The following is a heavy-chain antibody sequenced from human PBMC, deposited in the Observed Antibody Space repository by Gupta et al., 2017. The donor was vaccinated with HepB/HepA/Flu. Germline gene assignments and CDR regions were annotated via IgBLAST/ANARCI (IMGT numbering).Heavy chain of an antibody. J-gene: IGHJ4*02. D-gene: IGHD1-26*01. Sequence: EVQVVESGGGLVQPGGSLRLSCAASGFTVSSNYMSWVRQAPGKGLEWVSVIYSGGGTNYVDSVKGRFTMSRDNSKNTVYLQMNSLRAEDTAVYYCARVVGATGYYFDNWGQGTLVTVSS. CDR1: GFTVSSNY. CDR3: ARVVGATGYYFDN. V-gene: IGHV3-66*01. CDR2: IYSGGGT.